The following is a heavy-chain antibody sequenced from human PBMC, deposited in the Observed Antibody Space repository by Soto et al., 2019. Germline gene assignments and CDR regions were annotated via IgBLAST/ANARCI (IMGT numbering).Heavy chain of an antibody. CDR3: ATASIMVRGAIFYYYYGMDV. D-gene: IGHD3-10*01. CDR2: FDPEDGET. CDR1: GYTLTELS. Sequence: ASVKVSCKVSGYTLTELSMHWVRQAPGKGLEWMGGFDPEDGETIYAQKFQGRVTMTEDTSTDTAYMELSSLRSEDTAVYYCATASIMVRGAIFYYYYGMDVWGQGTTVTVSS. V-gene: IGHV1-24*01. J-gene: IGHJ6*02.